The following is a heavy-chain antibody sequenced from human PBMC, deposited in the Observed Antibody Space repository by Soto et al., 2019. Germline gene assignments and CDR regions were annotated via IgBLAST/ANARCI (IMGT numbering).Heavy chain of an antibody. V-gene: IGHV4-61*01. CDR3: ARTMVGARAGYFDY. CDR2: IYYSGST. Sequence: PSETLSLTCTVSGGSVSSGSYYWSWIRQPPGKGLEWIGYIYYSGSTNYNPSLKSRVTISADTSKNQFSLKLSSVTAADTAVYYCARTMVGARAGYFDYWGRGTLVTVSS. CDR1: GGSVSSGSYY. D-gene: IGHD1-26*01. J-gene: IGHJ4*02.